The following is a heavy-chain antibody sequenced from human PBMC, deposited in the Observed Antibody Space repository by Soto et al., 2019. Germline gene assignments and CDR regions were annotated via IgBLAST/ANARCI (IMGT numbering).Heavy chain of an antibody. J-gene: IGHJ2*01. V-gene: IGHV3-30*18. CDR3: AKRTVGWYFDL. D-gene: IGHD4-17*01. Sequence: PGGSLRLSCGASGFSFRNYDMHWVRQAPGKGLEWVSFISHDGSNKYYSDSVKGRFTISRDNSKNTLYLQMNSLRAEDTAVYYCAKRTVGWYFDLWGRGTLVTVSS. CDR2: ISHDGSNK. CDR1: GFSFRNYD.